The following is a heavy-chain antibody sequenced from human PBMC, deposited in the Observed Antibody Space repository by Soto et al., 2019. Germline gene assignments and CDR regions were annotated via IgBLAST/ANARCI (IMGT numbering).Heavy chain of an antibody. J-gene: IGHJ3*02. V-gene: IGHV3-30*18. CDR1: GFPVSSYG. D-gene: IGHD2-2*02. CDR2: ISYDRSNK. CDR3: AKIQVPATAIPGLEAFDI. Sequence: PVGSLSLFFAASGFPVSSYGMHLILPAPCQGLESVAVISYDRSNKYSADSVKGRFPISRDNTKKPLYLKMNSLRADETAVYYCAKIQVPATAIPGLEAFDIWGQGTMVTVSS.